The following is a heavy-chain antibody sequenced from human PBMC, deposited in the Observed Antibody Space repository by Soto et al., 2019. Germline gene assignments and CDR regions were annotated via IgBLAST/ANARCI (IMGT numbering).Heavy chain of an antibody. CDR2: INHSGST. V-gene: IGHV4-34*01. J-gene: IGHJ4*02. CDR3: ASSGWQQLVPDY. CDR1: GGSFSGYY. Sequence: PSETLSLTCAVYGGSFSGYYWSWIRQPPGKGLEWIGEINHSGSTNYNPSLKSRVTISVDTSKNQFSLKLSSVTAADTAVYYCASSGWQQLVPDYWGQGTLVTVSS. D-gene: IGHD6-13*01.